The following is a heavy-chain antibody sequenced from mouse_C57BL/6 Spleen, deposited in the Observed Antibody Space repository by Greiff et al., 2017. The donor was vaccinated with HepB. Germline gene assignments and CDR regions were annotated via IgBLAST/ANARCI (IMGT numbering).Heavy chain of an antibody. V-gene: IGHV1-54*01. CDR3: ARDITTVVATRFAY. CDR1: GYAFTNYL. J-gene: IGHJ3*01. Sequence: QVQLKQSGAELVRPGTSVKVSCKASGYAFTNYLIEWVKQRPGQGLEWIGVINPGSGGTNYNEKFKGKATLTADKSSSTAYMQLSSLTSEDSAVYFCARDITTVVATRFAYWGQGTLVTVSA. D-gene: IGHD1-1*01. CDR2: INPGSGGT.